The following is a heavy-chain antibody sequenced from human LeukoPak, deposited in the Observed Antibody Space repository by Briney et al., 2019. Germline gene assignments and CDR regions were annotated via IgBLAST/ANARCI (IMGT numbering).Heavy chain of an antibody. Sequence: SETLSLTCTVSGYSISSGYYWGWIRQPPGKGLEWIGSIYYSGSTYYNPSLKSRVTISVDTSKNQFSLRLSSVTAADTAVYYCARTRLIAAAGPIDYWGQGTLVTVSS. CDR1: GYSISSGYY. CDR3: ARTRLIAAAGPIDY. D-gene: IGHD6-13*01. V-gene: IGHV4-38-2*02. J-gene: IGHJ4*02. CDR2: IYYSGST.